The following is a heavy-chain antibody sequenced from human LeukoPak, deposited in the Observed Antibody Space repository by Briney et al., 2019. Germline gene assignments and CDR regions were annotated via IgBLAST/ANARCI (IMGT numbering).Heavy chain of an antibody. CDR3: ACATVTTVDY. Sequence: ASVKVSCKASGYTFTGYYIHWVRQAPGQGLEWMGWINPNSGGTNHPQKFQGRVTMTRDTSISTAYMELSRLRSDDTAVYYCACATVTTVDYWGQGTLVTVSS. V-gene: IGHV1-2*02. CDR1: GYTFTGYY. D-gene: IGHD4-17*01. CDR2: INPNSGGT. J-gene: IGHJ4*02.